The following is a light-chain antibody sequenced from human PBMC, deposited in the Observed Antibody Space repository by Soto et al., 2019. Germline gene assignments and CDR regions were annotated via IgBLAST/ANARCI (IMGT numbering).Light chain of an antibody. CDR1: QSVSSSY. V-gene: IGKV3-20*01. CDR2: RSS. J-gene: IGKJ5*01. Sequence: EIVLTKSPRTMSLSPGERATLSCRARQSVSSSYLAWYQQKPGQAPRLLSYRSSSRATGIPDRFSGSGSGTEFTLTITSLQADDCAVYTCQQYYNRPRTFGQG. CDR3: QQYYNRPRT.